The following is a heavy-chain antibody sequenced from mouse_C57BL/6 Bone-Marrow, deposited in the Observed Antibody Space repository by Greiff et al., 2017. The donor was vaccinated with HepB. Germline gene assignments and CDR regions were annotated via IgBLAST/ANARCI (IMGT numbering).Heavy chain of an antibody. V-gene: IGHV5-16*01. J-gene: IGHJ2*01. CDR2: INYDGSST. D-gene: IGHD2-4*01. CDR1: GFTFSDYY. Sequence: EVKLVESEGGLVQPGSSMKLSCTASGFTFSDYYMAWVRQVPEKGLEWVANINYDGSSTYYLDSLKSRFIISRDNAKNFLYLQMSSLKSEDTATYYCARGDDSLFDYWGQGTTLTVSS. CDR3: ARGDDSLFDY.